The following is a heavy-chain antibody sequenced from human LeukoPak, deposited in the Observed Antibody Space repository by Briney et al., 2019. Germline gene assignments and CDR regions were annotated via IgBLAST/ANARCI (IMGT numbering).Heavy chain of an antibody. CDR1: GGSISSSSYC. CDR3: AREKGSTFSY. V-gene: IGHV4-39*07. Sequence: SETLSLTCTVSGGSISSSSYCWGWIRQPPGKGLEWIGSIYYSGSTYYNPSLKSRVTISVDTSKNQFSLKLSSVTAADTAVYYCAREKGSTFSYWGQGTLVTVSS. D-gene: IGHD2-15*01. J-gene: IGHJ4*02. CDR2: IYYSGST.